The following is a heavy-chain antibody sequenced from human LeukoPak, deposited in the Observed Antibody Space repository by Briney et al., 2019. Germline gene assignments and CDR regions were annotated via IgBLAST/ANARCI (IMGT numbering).Heavy chain of an antibody. V-gene: IGHV3-7*01. CDR1: GFIFTNYF. Sequence: GGSLRLSCAASGFIFTNYFMSWVRQAPGKGLEWVASIKHDRSEKYYVDSVRGRFTISRDNTMNSLYLQMSSLRAEDTAVYYCATDRGWRTSGYYLYYFEYWGQGTLVTYSS. CDR2: IKHDRSEK. D-gene: IGHD3-3*01. CDR3: ATDRGWRTSGYYLYYFEY. J-gene: IGHJ4*02.